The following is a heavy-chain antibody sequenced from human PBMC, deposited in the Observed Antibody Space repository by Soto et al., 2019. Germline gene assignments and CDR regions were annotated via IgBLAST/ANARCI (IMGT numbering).Heavy chain of an antibody. CDR2: IYYSGST. CDR1: GGSISSGDYY. Sequence: QVQLQESGPGLVKPSQTLSLTCTVSGGSISSGDYYWSWIRQPPGKGLEWIGYIYYSGSTYYNPSRKSRVTISVDTSKNQFALKLSSVTAADTAVYYCARGQASWDPNFDYWGQGTLVTVSS. V-gene: IGHV4-30-4*01. CDR3: ARGQASWDPNFDY. D-gene: IGHD2-2*01. J-gene: IGHJ4*02.